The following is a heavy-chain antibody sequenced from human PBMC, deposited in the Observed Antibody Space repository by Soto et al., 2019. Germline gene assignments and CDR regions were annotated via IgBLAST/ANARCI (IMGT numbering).Heavy chain of an antibody. CDR2: INHSGST. Sequence: PSETLSLTCAVYGGSFSGYYRSWIRQPPGKGLEWIGEINHSGSTNYNPSLKSRVTISVDTSKNQFSLKLSSVTAADTAVYYCARSFIADNWFDPWGQGTLVTVSS. D-gene: IGHD6-13*01. V-gene: IGHV4-34*01. CDR3: ARSFIADNWFDP. CDR1: GGSFSGYY. J-gene: IGHJ5*02.